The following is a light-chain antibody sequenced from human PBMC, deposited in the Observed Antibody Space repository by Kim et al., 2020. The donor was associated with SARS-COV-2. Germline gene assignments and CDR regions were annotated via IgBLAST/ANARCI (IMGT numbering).Light chain of an antibody. Sequence: SIGGRVTITCRASQSINTWLAWFQQKPGRAPKVLISKASNLEIGVPSRFSGTGSGTEFTLTISGLQPEDFATYYCQQYPADSPWTFGQGTKVDIK. J-gene: IGKJ1*01. CDR2: KAS. CDR3: QQYPADSPWT. V-gene: IGKV1-5*03. CDR1: QSINTW.